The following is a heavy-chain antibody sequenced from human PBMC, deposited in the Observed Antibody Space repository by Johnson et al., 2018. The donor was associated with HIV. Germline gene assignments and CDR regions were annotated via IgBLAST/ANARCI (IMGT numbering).Heavy chain of an antibody. D-gene: IGHD1-26*01. J-gene: IGHJ3*02. CDR2: MKSRTDGGTT. V-gene: IGHV3-15*01. CDR3: ATGVGAKTLTDAFDI. CDR1: GFTFSNAW. Sequence: VQLVESGGGLVKPGGSLRLSCAASGFTFSNAWMTWVRQAPGKGLEWVGRMKSRTDGGTTDYAAPVKGRFTISRDDSKNTLYLQMNSLRDEDTAGYYCATGVGAKTLTDAFDIWGQGTMVTVSS.